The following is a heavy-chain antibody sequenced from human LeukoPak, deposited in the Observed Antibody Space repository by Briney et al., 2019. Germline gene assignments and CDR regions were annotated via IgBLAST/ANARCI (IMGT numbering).Heavy chain of an antibody. CDR2: INSDGTST. Sequence: GGSLRLSCAASGFTFYSFSMHWVRQAPGKGLVWVSRINSDGTSTALADSVKGRFTVTRDNAENTLYLQMNSLRAEDTAVYYCARECGSSWPGGPNWFDPWGQGTLVTVSS. D-gene: IGHD6-13*01. J-gene: IGHJ5*02. CDR3: ARECGSSWPGGPNWFDP. CDR1: GFTFYSFS. V-gene: IGHV3-74*01.